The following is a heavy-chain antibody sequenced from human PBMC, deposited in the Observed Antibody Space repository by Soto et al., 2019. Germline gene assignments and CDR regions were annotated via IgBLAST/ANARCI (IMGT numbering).Heavy chain of an antibody. CDR1: GFSLYTSGVG. Sequence: QITLEESGPTLVKPTQTLTLTCNFAGFSLYTSGVGVGWIRRPPGKALECLGIIYWDDDRRYSPSLESRLTISKDTTRNLVVLTMTNMGPLDAATYYCAPWDSSNGLDVWGPGTTVTVS. V-gene: IGHV2-5*02. CDR3: APWDSSNGLDV. CDR2: IYWDDDR. J-gene: IGHJ6*02. D-gene: IGHD4-4*01.